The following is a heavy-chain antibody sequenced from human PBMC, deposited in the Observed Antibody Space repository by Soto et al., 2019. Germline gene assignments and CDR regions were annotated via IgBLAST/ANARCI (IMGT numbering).Heavy chain of an antibody. CDR2: IFYDGSP. J-gene: IGHJ2*01. Sequence: QLQRRQSGPGLVKPPEALSLTCSVSGASITSGDYYWGWIRQPPGKGLEWIGSIFYDGSPYYNPSLQSRLTLSVDTSKNQFSLKLNSATAADTAVYYCVRTVGSSWFFDLWGRGTLITVSS. D-gene: IGHD3-10*01. V-gene: IGHV4-39*01. CDR3: VRTVGSSWFFDL. CDR1: GASITSGDYY.